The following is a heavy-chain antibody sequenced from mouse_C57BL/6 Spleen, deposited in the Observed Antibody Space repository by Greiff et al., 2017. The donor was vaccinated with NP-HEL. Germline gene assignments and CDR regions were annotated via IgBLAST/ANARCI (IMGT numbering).Heavy chain of an antibody. CDR3: AKNIYYGNYDAMDY. J-gene: IGHJ4*01. Sequence: QVQLKQSGPGLVQPSQSLSITCTVSGFSLTSYGVHWVRQSPGKGLEWLGVIWRGGSTDYNAAFMSRLSITKDNSKSQVFFKMNSLHADDTAIYYCAKNIYYGNYDAMDYWGQGTSVTVSS. D-gene: IGHD2-1*01. CDR2: IWRGGST. V-gene: IGHV2-5*01. CDR1: GFSLTSYG.